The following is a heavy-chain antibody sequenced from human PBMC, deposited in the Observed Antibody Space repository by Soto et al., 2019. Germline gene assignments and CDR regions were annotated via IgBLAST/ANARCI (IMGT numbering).Heavy chain of an antibody. CDR3: ARGLPWDGSGSRGY. CDR1: GFTFSSYS. D-gene: IGHD3-10*01. CDR2: ISSSSSYI. J-gene: IGHJ4*02. V-gene: IGHV3-21*01. Sequence: EVQLVESGGGLVKPGGSLRLSCAASGFTFSSYSMNWVRQAPGKGLEWVSSISSSSSYIYYADSVKGRFTISRDNAKKSLYLQMNSLSAEDTAVYYCARGLPWDGSGSRGYWGQGTLVTVSS.